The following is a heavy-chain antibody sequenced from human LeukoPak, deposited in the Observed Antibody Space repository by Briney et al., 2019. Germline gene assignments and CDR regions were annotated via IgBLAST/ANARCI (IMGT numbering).Heavy chain of an antibody. D-gene: IGHD6-13*01. Sequence: PSETLSLTCTVSGGSISSYYWSWIRQPPGKGLEWIGYIYYSGSTNYNPSLKSRVTISVDTSKNQFSLKLSSVTAAGTAVYYCARHRYSSSWYVINYFDYWGQGTLVTVSS. CDR1: GGSISSYY. J-gene: IGHJ4*02. CDR3: ARHRYSSSWYVINYFDY. CDR2: IYYSGST. V-gene: IGHV4-59*08.